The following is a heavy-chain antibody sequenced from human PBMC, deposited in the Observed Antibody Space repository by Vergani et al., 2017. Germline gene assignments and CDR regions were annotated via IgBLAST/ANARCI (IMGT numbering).Heavy chain of an antibody. CDR1: GGTFSSYA. CDR3: ARDRRITMIVVGEGWFDP. J-gene: IGHJ5*02. V-gene: IGHV1-3*01. Sequence: QVQLVQSGAEVKKPGSSVKVSCKASGGTFSSYAISWVRQAPGQGLEWMGWINAGNGNTKYSQKFQGRVTITRDTSASTAYMELSSLRSEDTAVYYCARDRRITMIVVGEGWFDPWGQGTLVTVSS. CDR2: INAGNGNT. D-gene: IGHD3-22*01.